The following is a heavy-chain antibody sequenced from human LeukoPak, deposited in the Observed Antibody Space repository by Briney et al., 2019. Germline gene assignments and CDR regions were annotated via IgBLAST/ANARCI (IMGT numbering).Heavy chain of an antibody. V-gene: IGHV3-33*01. CDR3: ARGGFTYYDFWSAYYTADY. D-gene: IGHD3-3*01. Sequence: PGKSLRLSCAASGFXFSNYGMHWVRQAPGKGLEWVALMWYDGSNNYYADSVKGRFTISRDNSKNTLYLQMSGLRAEDTAVYYCARGGFTYYDFWSAYYTADYWGQGTLVTVSS. CDR1: GFXFSNYG. CDR2: MWYDGSNN. J-gene: IGHJ4*02.